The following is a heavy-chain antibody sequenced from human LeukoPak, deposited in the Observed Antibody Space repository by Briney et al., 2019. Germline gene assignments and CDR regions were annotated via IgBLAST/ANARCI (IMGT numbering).Heavy chain of an antibody. V-gene: IGHV1-2*02. CDR1: GYRFTDYY. D-gene: IGHD5-24*01. Sequence: ASVKVSCKASGYRFTDYYMHWVRQAPGQGLEWMGWVNPNNGATNYAQKFQGRVIMTRGTSISTVYMDLTSLRSDDSAIYYCARDYGEAATITAFRTYYYFDHWGQGTLVTVSS. CDR3: ARDYGEAATITAFRTYYYFDH. J-gene: IGHJ4*02. CDR2: VNPNNGAT.